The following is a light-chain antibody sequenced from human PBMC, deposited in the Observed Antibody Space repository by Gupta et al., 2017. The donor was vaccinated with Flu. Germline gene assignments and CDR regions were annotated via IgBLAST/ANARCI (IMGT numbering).Light chain of an antibody. CDR3: QQDHFYRT. CDR2: QAS. Sequence: SPSTLSASVGDGVTITCRASQTITTSLAWYQQKPGKAPKLLIYQASNLESGVPSRFSGSGSGTEFTLTSSSLQPDDFATYYCQQDHFYRTFGQGTMV. CDR1: QTITTS. J-gene: IGKJ1*01. V-gene: IGKV1-5*03.